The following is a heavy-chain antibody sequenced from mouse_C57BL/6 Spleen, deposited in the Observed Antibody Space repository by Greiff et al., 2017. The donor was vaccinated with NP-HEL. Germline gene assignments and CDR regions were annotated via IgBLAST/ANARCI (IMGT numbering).Heavy chain of an antibody. D-gene: IGHD2-5*01. CDR3: TRPYYSNYGYFDV. CDR2: IDPETGGT. CDR1: GYTFTDYE. Sequence: VQLQQSGAELVRPGASVTLSCKASGYTFTDYEMHWVKQTPVHGLEWIGAIDPETGGTAYNQKFKGKAILTADKSSSTAYMELRSLTSEDSAVYYCTRPYYSNYGYFDVWGTGTTVTVSS. J-gene: IGHJ1*03. V-gene: IGHV1-15*01.